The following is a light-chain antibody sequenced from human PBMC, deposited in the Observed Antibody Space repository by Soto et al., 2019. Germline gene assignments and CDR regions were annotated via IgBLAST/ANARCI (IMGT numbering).Light chain of an antibody. CDR3: QQYYSTTPT. Sequence: DIVMGQSPDSLAVSLGERATINCKSSQGVLYSSINKNYLAWYQQKPGQPPKLLIYWASTRESGVPDRFSGSGSGTDFTLTISSLQAEDVAVYYCQQYYSTTPTFGGGTKVEIK. J-gene: IGKJ4*01. CDR1: QGVLYSSINKNY. CDR2: WAS. V-gene: IGKV4-1*01.